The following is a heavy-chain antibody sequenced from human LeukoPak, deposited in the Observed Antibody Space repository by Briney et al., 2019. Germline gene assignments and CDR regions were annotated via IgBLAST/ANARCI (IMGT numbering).Heavy chain of an antibody. CDR3: ARRDLVVPAATFDY. CDR2: IYTSGST. CDR1: GGSISSGSYY. J-gene: IGHJ4*02. D-gene: IGHD2-2*01. Sequence: SQTLSLTCTVSGGSISSGSYYWSWIRQPAGKGLEWIGRIYTSGSTNYNPSLKSRVTISVDTSKNQFSLKLSSVTAADTAVYYCARRDLVVPAATFDYWGQGTLVTVSS. V-gene: IGHV4-61*02.